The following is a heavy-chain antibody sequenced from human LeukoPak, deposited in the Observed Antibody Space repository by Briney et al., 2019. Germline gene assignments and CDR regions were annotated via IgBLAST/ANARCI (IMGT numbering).Heavy chain of an antibody. J-gene: IGHJ4*02. CDR1: GGSISTYY. D-gene: IGHD5-18*01. Sequence: SETLSLTCTVSGGSISTYYWSWVRQPPGKGLEWIGYIYYSGSINYNPSLKSRVTISVDTSKNQFSLKLISVTAADTAVYYCARSRGYSYGTTFLDYWGQGTLVTVSS. CDR3: ARSRGYSYGTTFLDY. V-gene: IGHV4-59*08. CDR2: IYYSGSI.